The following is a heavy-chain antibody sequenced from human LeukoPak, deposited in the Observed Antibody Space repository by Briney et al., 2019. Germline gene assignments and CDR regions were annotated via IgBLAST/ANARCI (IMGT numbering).Heavy chain of an antibody. Sequence: SETLSLTCTVSGGSISSSSYYWSWIRQPPGKGLGWIGEINHSGSTNYNPSLKSRVTISVDTSKNQFSLKLSSVTAADTAVYYCARVRTYYDILTGYYPRNWFDPWGQGTLVTVSS. D-gene: IGHD3-9*01. CDR1: GGSISSSSYY. J-gene: IGHJ5*02. CDR3: ARVRTYYDILTGYYPRNWFDP. CDR2: INHSGST. V-gene: IGHV4-39*07.